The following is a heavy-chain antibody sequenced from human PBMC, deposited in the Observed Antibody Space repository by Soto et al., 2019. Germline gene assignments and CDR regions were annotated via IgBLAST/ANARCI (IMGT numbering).Heavy chain of an antibody. D-gene: IGHD1-7*01. CDR2: ISDSGSST. CDR3: AKGVRTQSLYYYGVDV. J-gene: IGHJ6*02. CDR1: GFTFTTYA. Sequence: PGGSLRLSCAASGFTFTTYAMTWVRQAPGKGLEWVSAISDSGSSTYYADSMKGRFTISRDNSKNTLYLQINSLRAEDTAAYYCAKGVRTQSLYYYGVDVWGQGTTVTVSS. V-gene: IGHV3-23*01.